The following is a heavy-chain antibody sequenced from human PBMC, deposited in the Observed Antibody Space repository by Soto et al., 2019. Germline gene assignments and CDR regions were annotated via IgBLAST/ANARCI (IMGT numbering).Heavy chain of an antibody. V-gene: IGHV3-33*03. CDR3: AGHLASRYSDSWYKGWHIDY. CDR2: IWYVGSNK. Sequence: GGSLRLSCAASGFTFSSYGMHWVRQAPGKGLEWVAVIWYVGSNKYYADSVKGRFTISRDNAKNSLYLQMDSLRAEDTAMYYCAGHLASRYSDSWYKGWHIDYWGQGTLVTVSS. CDR1: GFTFSSYG. D-gene: IGHD1-26*01. J-gene: IGHJ4*02.